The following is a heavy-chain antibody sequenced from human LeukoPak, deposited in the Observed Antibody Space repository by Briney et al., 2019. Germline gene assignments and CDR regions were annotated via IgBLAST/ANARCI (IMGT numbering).Heavy chain of an antibody. J-gene: IGHJ4*02. CDR2: IIPIFGTA. CDR1: GGTFSSYA. CDR3: ARDSRLVPADY. V-gene: IGHV1-69*05. D-gene: IGHD2-2*01. Sequence: GSSVKVSCKASGGTFSSYAISWVRQAPGQGLEWMGGIIPIFGTANYAQKFQGRVTVTTDTSTTTAYMELRSLRSDDTAVYYCARDSRLVPADYWGQGTLVTVSA.